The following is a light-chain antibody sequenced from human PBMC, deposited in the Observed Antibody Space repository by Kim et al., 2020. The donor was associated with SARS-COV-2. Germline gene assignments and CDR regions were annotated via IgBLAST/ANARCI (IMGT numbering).Light chain of an antibody. CDR1: QSVGNY. CDR3: QQRTNLPPWT. CDR2: DAS. V-gene: IGKV3-11*01. J-gene: IGKJ1*01. Sequence: EIVLTQSPATLSLSPGETATLSCRASQSVGNYLAWYQQKPGQAPRLLIFDASDRATDIPARFSGSGSGTDFTLTISSLKPEDFAVYYCQQRTNLPPWTFGQGTKLEIK.